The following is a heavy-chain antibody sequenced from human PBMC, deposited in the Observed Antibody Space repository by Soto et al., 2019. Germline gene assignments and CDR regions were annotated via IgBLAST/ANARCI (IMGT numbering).Heavy chain of an antibody. CDR2: ISSSSSYI. D-gene: IGHD3-22*01. V-gene: IGHV3-21*01. CDR3: ARDYYDSSGTDWFDP. Sequence: GGSLRLSCAASGFTFSSYSMNWVRQAPGKGLEWVSSISSSSSYIYYADSVKGRFTISRDNAKNSLYLQMNSLRAEDTAVYYCARDYYDSSGTDWFDPWGQGTLVTVSS. CDR1: GFTFSSYS. J-gene: IGHJ5*02.